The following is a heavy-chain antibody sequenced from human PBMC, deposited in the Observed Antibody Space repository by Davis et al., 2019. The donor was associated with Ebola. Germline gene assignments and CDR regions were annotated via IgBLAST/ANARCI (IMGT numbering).Heavy chain of an antibody. Sequence: MPSETLSLTCTVSGGSISSSSYYWGWIRQPPGKGLEWIGSIYYSGSTYYNPSLKSRVTISVDTSKNQFSLKLSSVTAADTAVYYCASHGQWLVAYFDYWGQGTLVTVSS. CDR2: IYYSGST. CDR1: GGSISSSSYY. V-gene: IGHV4-39*01. J-gene: IGHJ4*02. CDR3: ASHGQWLVAYFDY. D-gene: IGHD6-19*01.